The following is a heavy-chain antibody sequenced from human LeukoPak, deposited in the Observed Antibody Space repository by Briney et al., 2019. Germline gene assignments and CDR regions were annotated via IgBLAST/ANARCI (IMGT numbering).Heavy chain of an antibody. V-gene: IGHV4-39*02. J-gene: IGHJ4*02. CDR3: ARMPMVRGIIYYFDY. Sequence: SETLSLTCTVSGGSISSSTYCCAWIRQPPGKGLEWIGTIYYSGSTYYNPSLESRVTISVDTSKNHFSLKLSSVTAADTAVYYCARMPMVRGIIYYFDYWGQGTLVTVSS. D-gene: IGHD3-10*01. CDR2: IYYSGST. CDR1: GGSISSSTYC.